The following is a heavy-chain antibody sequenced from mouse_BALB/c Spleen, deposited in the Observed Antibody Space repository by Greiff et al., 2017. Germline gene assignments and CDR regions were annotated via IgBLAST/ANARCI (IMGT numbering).Heavy chain of an antibody. CDR1: GYSITSGYY. Sequence: EVKLQESGPGLVKPSQSLSLTCSVTGYSITSGYYWNWIRQFPGNKLEWMGYISYDGSNNYNPSLKNRIPITRDTSKNQFFLKLNSVTTEDTATYYCARGASMITTFDYWGQGTTLTVSS. V-gene: IGHV3-6*02. CDR2: ISYDGSN. D-gene: IGHD2-4*01. CDR3: ARGASMITTFDY. J-gene: IGHJ2*01.